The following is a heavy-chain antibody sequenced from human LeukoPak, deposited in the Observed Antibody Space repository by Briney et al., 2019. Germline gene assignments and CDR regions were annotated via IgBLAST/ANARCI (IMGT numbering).Heavy chain of an antibody. CDR3: AREHNYYGDPFDY. Sequence: PGGSLRLSCAASGFTFSSYAMHWVRQAPGKGLEWVAVISYDGSNKYYADSVKGRFTISRDNSKNTLYLQMNSLRAEDTAVYYCAREHNYYGDPFDYWGQGTLVTVSS. D-gene: IGHD4-17*01. CDR1: GFTFSSYA. J-gene: IGHJ4*02. CDR2: ISYDGSNK. V-gene: IGHV3-30*04.